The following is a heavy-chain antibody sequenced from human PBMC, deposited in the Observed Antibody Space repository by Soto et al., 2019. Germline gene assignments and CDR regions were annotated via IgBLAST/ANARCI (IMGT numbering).Heavy chain of an antibody. V-gene: IGHV4-59*08. CDR2: IYYSGST. J-gene: IGHJ2*01. Sequence: SETLSLTCAVYGGSFSGYYWSWIRQPPGKGLEWIGYIYYSGSTNYNPSLKSRVTISVDTSKNQFSLKLSSLTAADTAVYYCARFNWYFDLWGRGTLVTVSS. CDR3: ARFNWYFDL. CDR1: GGSFSGYY.